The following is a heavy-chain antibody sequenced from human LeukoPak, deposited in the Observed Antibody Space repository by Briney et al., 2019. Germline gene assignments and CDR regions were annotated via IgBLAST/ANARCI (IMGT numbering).Heavy chain of an antibody. CDR2: INAGNGNT. V-gene: IGHV1-3*01. CDR1: GYTLTSYA. Sequence: ASVQVSCKASGYTLTSYAMHWVRQAPGQRLEWMGWINAGNGNTKYSQKFQGRVTITRDTSASTAYMELSSLRSEDTAVYYCARDYVDDIPMIKDYWGQGTLVTVSS. J-gene: IGHJ4*02. CDR3: ARDYVDDIPMIKDY. D-gene: IGHD2-8*01.